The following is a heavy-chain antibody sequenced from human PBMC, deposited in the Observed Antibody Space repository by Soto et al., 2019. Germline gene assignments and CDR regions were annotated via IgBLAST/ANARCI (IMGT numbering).Heavy chain of an antibody. CDR1: GYTFTSYY. D-gene: IGHD5-18*01. J-gene: IGHJ4*02. V-gene: IGHV1-46*03. CDR2: INPSGGST. CDR3: ARRYSYGYHDY. Sequence: QVQLVQSGAEVKKPGASVKVSCKASGYTFTSYYMHWVRQAPGQGLEWMGIINPSGGSTSYAQKCQGRVTLTRDTSTSTVYMELSSLRSEDTAVYYCARRYSYGYHDYWGQGTLVTVSS.